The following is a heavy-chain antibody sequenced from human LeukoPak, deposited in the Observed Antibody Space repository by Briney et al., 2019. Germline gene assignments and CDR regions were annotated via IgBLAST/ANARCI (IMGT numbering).Heavy chain of an antibody. Sequence: GGSLRLSCAASGFTFSSYSMNWVRQAPGKGREWVSSISSSSSYIYYADSVKGRFTISRDNAKNSLYLQMNSLRAEDTAVYYYARALSSTSCCPFDYWGQGTVVTVSS. CDR2: ISSSSSYI. V-gene: IGHV3-21*01. J-gene: IGHJ4*02. D-gene: IGHD2-2*01. CDR1: GFTFSSYS. CDR3: ARALSSTSCCPFDY.